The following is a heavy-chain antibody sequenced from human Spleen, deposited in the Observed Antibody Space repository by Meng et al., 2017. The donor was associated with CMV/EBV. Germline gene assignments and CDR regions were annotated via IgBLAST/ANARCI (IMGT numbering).Heavy chain of an antibody. CDR1: FRSFD. V-gene: IGHV3-30*02. Sequence: FRSFDMHWVRQAPGRWLEWVAFIRYDGSDEYYIDSLRGRFTISRDNSKNTLYMELNSLRPEDTAMYYCAKARVVGWVSSGWYFDWFDAWGQGTLVTVSS. D-gene: IGHD6-19*01. J-gene: IGHJ5*02. CDR3: AKARVVGWVSSGWYFDWFDA. CDR2: IRYDGSDE.